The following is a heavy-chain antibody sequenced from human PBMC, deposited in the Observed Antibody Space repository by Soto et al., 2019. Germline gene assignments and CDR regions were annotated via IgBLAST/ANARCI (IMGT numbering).Heavy chain of an antibody. CDR2: ISAYNGNT. CDR3: ARGGVLDFGVVITGYYYYGMDV. V-gene: IGHV1-18*01. Sequence: ASVKVSCKASGYTFTSYGISWVRQAPGQGLEWMGWISAYNGNTNYAQKLQGRVTMTTDTSTSTAYMELRSLRSDDTAVYYCARGGVLDFGVVITGYYYYGMDVWGQGTTVTVSS. CDR1: GYTFTSYG. D-gene: IGHD3-3*01. J-gene: IGHJ6*02.